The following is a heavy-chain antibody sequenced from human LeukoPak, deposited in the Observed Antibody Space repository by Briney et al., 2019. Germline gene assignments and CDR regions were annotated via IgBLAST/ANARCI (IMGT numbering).Heavy chain of an antibody. CDR2: VNTVSSYI. J-gene: IGHJ4*02. CDR1: GFTFSDYG. Sequence: GGSLRLSCAASGFTFSDYGMTWVRQAPAKGLEWVASVNTVSSYIYYEDSMSCRFIISRDNAKNSLFLQMNSLRAEDTAVYYCARLRRNSDRSDFFYYYDHWGQGTLVTVSS. V-gene: IGHV3-21*01. D-gene: IGHD3-22*01. CDR3: ARLRRNSDRSDFFYYYDH.